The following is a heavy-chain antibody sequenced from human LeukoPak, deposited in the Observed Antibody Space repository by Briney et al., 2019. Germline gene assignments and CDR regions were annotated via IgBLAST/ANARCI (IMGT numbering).Heavy chain of an antibody. D-gene: IGHD3-3*01. J-gene: IGHJ3*02. CDR3: ASIHRRITTFGVARNAFDI. V-gene: IGHV3-23*01. CDR2: ISGSGGST. Sequence: GGSLRLSCAASGFTFSSYAMSWVRQAPGKGLEWVSAISGSGGSTYYADSVKGRFTISRDNSKNTLYLQMNSLRAEDTAVYYCASIHRRITTFGVARNAFDIWGQGTMVTVSS. CDR1: GFTFSSYA.